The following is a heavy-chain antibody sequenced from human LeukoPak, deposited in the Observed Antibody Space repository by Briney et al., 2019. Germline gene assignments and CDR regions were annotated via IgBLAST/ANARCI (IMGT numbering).Heavy chain of an antibody. CDR2: INPNSGGT. D-gene: IGHD3-16*01. CDR3: ARVVLRRLDY. V-gene: IGHV1-2*02. J-gene: IGHJ4*02. Sequence: ASVKVSCKASGYTFIGYYMHWVRQAPGQGLEWMGWINPNSGGTNYAQNFQGRVTMTRDTSIRTVYMELRSLRSDDTAVYYCARVVLRRLDYWGQGTLVTVSS. CDR1: GYTFIGYY.